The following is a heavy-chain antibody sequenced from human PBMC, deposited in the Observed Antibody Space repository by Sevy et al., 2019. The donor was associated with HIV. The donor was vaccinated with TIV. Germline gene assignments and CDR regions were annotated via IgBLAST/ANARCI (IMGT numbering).Heavy chain of an antibody. CDR2: ISSSSSYI. CDR3: EGENDYDSDGYRFDH. Sequence: GGSLRLSCAASGFIFRNYNMNWVRQAPGKGLEWVSSISSSSSYIYYADSVKGRFTISRDNGKNSLLLQMNRRTVEDTAVYYCEGENDYDSDGYRFDHWGQGTLVTVSS. D-gene: IGHD3-22*01. CDR1: GFIFRNYN. J-gene: IGHJ4*02. V-gene: IGHV3-21*01.